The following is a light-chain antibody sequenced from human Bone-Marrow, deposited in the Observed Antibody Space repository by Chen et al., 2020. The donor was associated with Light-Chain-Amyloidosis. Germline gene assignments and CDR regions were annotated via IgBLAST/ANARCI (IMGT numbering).Light chain of an antibody. CDR3: QQYGSSPRT. CDR2: AAS. V-gene: IGKV3-20*01. CDR1: QSVTGSH. Sequence: EILLTQSPGTLSLSPGERVTLSCRASQSVTGSHLAWYQQKPGQAPRLLIYAASTRATGVPDRFRGSLSGTDFTLTISRLEPEDFAVYYCQQYGSSPRTFGQGTKVEI. J-gene: IGKJ1*01.